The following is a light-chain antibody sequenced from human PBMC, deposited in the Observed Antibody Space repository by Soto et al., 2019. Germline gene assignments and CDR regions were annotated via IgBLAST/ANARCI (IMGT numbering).Light chain of an antibody. CDR2: NNN. Sequence: QPVLTQPPSTSGTPGQRVSISCSGSSSNIGTNTVNWYQQLPRTPPKLLIYNNNQRPSGVPDRFSGSKSGTSASLAISGLQSEDEADYYCAAWDDSLNGHVVFGGGTKVTVL. J-gene: IGLJ2*01. CDR1: SSNIGTNT. V-gene: IGLV1-44*01. CDR3: AAWDDSLNGHVV.